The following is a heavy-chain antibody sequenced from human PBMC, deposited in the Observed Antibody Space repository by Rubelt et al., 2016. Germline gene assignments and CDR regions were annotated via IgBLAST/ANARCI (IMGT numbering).Heavy chain of an antibody. V-gene: IGHV3-33*08. CDR1: GFTFSSYA. D-gene: IGHD3-3*01. J-gene: IGHJ4*02. CDR3: ARGSAKGYDFWSGYWWGDY. CDR2: IWYDGSNK. Sequence: GGGVVQPGRSLRLSCAASGFTFSSYAMHWVRQAPGKGLEWVAVIWYDGSNKYYADSVKGRFAISRDNSKNTLYLQMNSLRAEDTAVYYCARGSAKGYDFWSGYWWGDYWGQGTLVTVSS.